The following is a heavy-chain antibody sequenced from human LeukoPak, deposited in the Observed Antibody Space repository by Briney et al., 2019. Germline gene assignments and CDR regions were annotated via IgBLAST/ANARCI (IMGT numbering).Heavy chain of an antibody. J-gene: IGHJ6*02. CDR1: GGSISSYY. CDR2: IYYSGST. V-gene: IGHV4-59*01. Sequence: SETLSLTCTVSGGSISSYYWGWIRQPPGKGLEWIGYIYYSGSTNYNPSLKSRVTISVDTSKNQFSLKLSSVTAADTAVYYCARGRYYDSSGPMDVWGQGTTVTVSS. D-gene: IGHD3-22*01. CDR3: ARGRYYDSSGPMDV.